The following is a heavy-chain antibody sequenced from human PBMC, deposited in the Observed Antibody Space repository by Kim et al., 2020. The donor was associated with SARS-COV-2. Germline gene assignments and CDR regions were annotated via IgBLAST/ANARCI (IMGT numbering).Heavy chain of an antibody. CDR1: GFSFSCCA. J-gene: IGHJ6*02. CDR3: AKDVWDYNGMDV. V-gene: IGHV3-23*01. D-gene: IGHD1-26*01. Sequence: GGSLRLSCVASGFSFSCCAMTWVRQVPGKGPEWVSSISHDGTSSHYANSVRGRFTISRDDSKNTLYLQLNSLRGEDTALYYCAKDVWDYNGMDVWGQGTTSPSL. CDR2: ISHDGTSS.